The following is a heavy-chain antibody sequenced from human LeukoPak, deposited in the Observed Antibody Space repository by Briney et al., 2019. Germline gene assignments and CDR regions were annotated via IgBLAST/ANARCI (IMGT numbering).Heavy chain of an antibody. CDR2: IYYSGST. CDR1: GGSISSHY. V-gene: IGHV4-59*11. CDR3: ARGNYDFWSGYYSRDYYYMDV. J-gene: IGHJ6*03. Sequence: SETLSLTCTVSGGSISSHYWSWIRQPPVKGLEWIGYIYYSGSTNYNPSLKSRVTISVDTSKNQFSLKLSSVTAADTAVYYCARGNYDFWSGYYSRDYYYMDVWGKGTTVTVSS. D-gene: IGHD3-3*01.